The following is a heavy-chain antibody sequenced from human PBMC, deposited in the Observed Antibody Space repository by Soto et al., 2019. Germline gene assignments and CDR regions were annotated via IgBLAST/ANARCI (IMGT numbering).Heavy chain of an antibody. D-gene: IGHD2-2*01. V-gene: IGHV1-69*06. CDR3: ASRCSSTSCYASTDWFDP. Sequence: VQLLESGAEVKKPGSSVKVSCKASGGTFSSYAISWVRQAPGQGLEWMGGIIPIFGTANYAQKFQGRVTITADKSTSTAYMELSSLRSEDTAVYYCASRCSSTSCYASTDWFDPWGQGTLVTVSS. J-gene: IGHJ5*02. CDR1: GGTFSSYA. CDR2: IIPIFGTA.